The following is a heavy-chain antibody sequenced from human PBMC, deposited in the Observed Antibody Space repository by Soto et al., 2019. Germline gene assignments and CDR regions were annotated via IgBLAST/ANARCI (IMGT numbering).Heavy chain of an antibody. CDR3: ARVRPAYFDL. CDR2: IYYSGST. D-gene: IGHD2-2*01. Sequence: SETLSLTCTVSGGSISSGYYYWSWIRQPPGKGLEWIGYIYYSGSTYYNPSLKSRVTISVDTSKNQFSLKLSSVTAADTAVYYCARVRPAYFDLWGRGTLVTVSS. V-gene: IGHV4-30-4*01. J-gene: IGHJ2*01. CDR1: GGSISSGYYY.